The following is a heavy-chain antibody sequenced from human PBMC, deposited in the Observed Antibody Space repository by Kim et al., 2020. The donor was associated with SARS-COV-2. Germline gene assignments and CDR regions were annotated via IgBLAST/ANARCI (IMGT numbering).Heavy chain of an antibody. CDR3: ASGDDGYNPNYYYGMDV. CDR1: GGTFSSYA. Sequence: SVKVSCKASGGTFSSYAISWVRQAPGQGLEWMGRIIPILGIANYAQKFQGRVTITADKSTSTAYMELSSLRSEDTAVYYCASGDDGYNPNYYYGMDVWG. J-gene: IGHJ6*02. CDR2: IIPILGIA. V-gene: IGHV1-69*04. D-gene: IGHD5-12*01.